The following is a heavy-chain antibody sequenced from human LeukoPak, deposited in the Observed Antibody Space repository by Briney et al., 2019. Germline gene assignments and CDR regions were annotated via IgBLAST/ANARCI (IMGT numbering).Heavy chain of an antibody. D-gene: IGHD6-13*01. CDR1: GFTFSSYA. Sequence: GGSLRLSCAASGFTFSSYAMSWVRQAPGKGLEWVSAISGSGGSTYYADSVKGRFTISRDNSKNTLYLQMNSLRAEDTAVYYCARAQWDSSWYPGSGEGIYFDYWGQGTLVTASS. CDR3: ARAQWDSSWYPGSGEGIYFDY. CDR2: ISGSGGST. J-gene: IGHJ4*02. V-gene: IGHV3-23*01.